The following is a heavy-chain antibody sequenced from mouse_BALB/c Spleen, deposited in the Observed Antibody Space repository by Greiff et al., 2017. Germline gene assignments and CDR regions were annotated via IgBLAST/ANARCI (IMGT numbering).Heavy chain of an antibody. CDR3: ARQGIYYGYVDSSVYAMDY. D-gene: IGHD2-2*01. CDR2: ISNGGGST. CDR1: GFTFSSYT. Sequence: EVKLQESGGGLVQPGGSLKLSCAASGFTFSSYTMSWVRQTPEKRLEWVAYISNGGGSTYYPDTVKGRFTISRDNAKNTLYLQMSSLKSEDTAMYYCARQGIYYGYVDSSVYAMDYWGQGTSVTVSS. V-gene: IGHV5-12-2*01. J-gene: IGHJ4*01.